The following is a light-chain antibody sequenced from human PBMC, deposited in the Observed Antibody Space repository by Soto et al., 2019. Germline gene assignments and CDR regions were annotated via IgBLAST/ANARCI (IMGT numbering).Light chain of an antibody. Sequence: EIVLTQSPGTLSLSPWERATLSCRASQSVSSRSLAWYQQKPGQAPRLLISGASSRAADIPDRLSGSGSGTDFTLTISRLEPEDFAVYYCQQYGSSSWTFGQGTKVDIK. J-gene: IGKJ1*01. CDR3: QQYGSSSWT. CDR2: GAS. CDR1: QSVSSRS. V-gene: IGKV3-20*01.